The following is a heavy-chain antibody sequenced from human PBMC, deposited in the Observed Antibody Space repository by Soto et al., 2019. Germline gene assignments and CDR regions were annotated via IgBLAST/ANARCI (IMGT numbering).Heavy chain of an antibody. V-gene: IGHV3-30-3*01. CDR3: ARDSGYSYGFAFDI. J-gene: IGHJ3*02. D-gene: IGHD5-18*01. CDR2: ISYDGSNK. Sequence: LRLSCAASGFTFSSYAMHSVRNAPGKGLEWVAVISYDGSNKYYADSLKGRFTISRDKSKNTLYLQMSSLRSEDTAVYYCARDSGYSYGFAFDIWGQGTMVTVSS. CDR1: GFTFSSYA.